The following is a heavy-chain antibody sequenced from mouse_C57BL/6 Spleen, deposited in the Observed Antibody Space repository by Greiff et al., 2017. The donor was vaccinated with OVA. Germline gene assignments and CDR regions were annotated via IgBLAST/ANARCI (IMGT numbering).Heavy chain of an antibody. CDR2: IYPGDGDT. V-gene: IGHV1-80*01. CDR1: GYAFSSYW. D-gene: IGHD2-2*01. CDR3: ARLGGRGLYYFDY. J-gene: IGHJ2*01. Sequence: QVQLKESGAELVKPGASVKISCKASGYAFSSYWMNWVKQRPGKGLEWIGQIYPGDGDTNYNGKFKGKATLTADKSSSTAYMQLSSLTSEDSAVYFCARLGGRGLYYFDYWGQGTTLTVSS.